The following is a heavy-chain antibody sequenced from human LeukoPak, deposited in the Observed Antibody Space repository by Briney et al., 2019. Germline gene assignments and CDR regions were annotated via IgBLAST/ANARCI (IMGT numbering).Heavy chain of an antibody. CDR1: GFTFSSYA. D-gene: IGHD1-26*01. CDR3: ARSYNIVGAYFDY. V-gene: IGHV3-30-3*01. CDR2: ISYDGSNK. J-gene: IGHJ4*02. Sequence: GGSLRLPCAASGFTFSSYAMHWVRQAPGKGLEWVAVISYDGSNKYYADSVKGRFTISRDNSKNTLYLQMNSLRAEDTAVYYCARSYNIVGAYFDYWGQGTLVTVSS.